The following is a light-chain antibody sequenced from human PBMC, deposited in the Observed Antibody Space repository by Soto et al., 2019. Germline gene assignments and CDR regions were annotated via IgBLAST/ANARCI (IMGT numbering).Light chain of an antibody. Sequence: ENVLTQSPATLSLSPGDTATLSFRATQSLRNYLAWYQQKLGQAPRLLIYDASKRATGIPARFSGSGSGTDFTLTISSLEPEDFAVYFCQQRSDWPPTCGQGTRREIK. CDR1: QSLRNY. J-gene: IGKJ5*01. CDR3: QQRSDWPPT. CDR2: DAS. V-gene: IGKV3-11*01.